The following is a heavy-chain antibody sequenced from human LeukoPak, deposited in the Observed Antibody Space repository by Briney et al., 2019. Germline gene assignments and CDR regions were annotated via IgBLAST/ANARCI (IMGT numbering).Heavy chain of an antibody. Sequence: GGSLRLSCAASGFTVGDAWMAWVRQAPGKGLEWVGRVKSKSDGGTTDYSAPVKGRFTISRDASKNTLYLQMNSLETEDTAVYYCTTVRLGRYDYVWGSFRYWFFDLWGRGTLVTVSS. CDR2: VKSKSDGGTT. CDR3: TTVRLGRYDYVWGSFRYWFFDL. J-gene: IGHJ2*01. CDR1: GFTVGDAW. V-gene: IGHV3-15*01. D-gene: IGHD3-16*02.